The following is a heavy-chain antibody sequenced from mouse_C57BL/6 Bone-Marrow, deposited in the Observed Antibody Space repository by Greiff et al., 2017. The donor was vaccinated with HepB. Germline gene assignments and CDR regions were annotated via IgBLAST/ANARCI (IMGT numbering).Heavy chain of an antibody. D-gene: IGHD1-1*01. V-gene: IGHV1-69*01. J-gene: IGHJ4*01. CDR3: VYGSSYAMDY. CDR1: GYTFTSYW. Sequence: QVHVKQPGAELVMPGASVKLSCKASGYTFTSYWMHWVKQRPGQGLEWIGEIDPSDSYTNYNQKFKGKSTLTVDKSSSTAYMQLSSLTSEDSAVYYCVYGSSYAMDYWGQGTSVTVSS. CDR2: IDPSDSYT.